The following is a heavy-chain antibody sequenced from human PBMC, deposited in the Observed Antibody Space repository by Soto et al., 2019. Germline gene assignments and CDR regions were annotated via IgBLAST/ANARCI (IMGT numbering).Heavy chain of an antibody. D-gene: IGHD2-2*01. CDR3: ARVVPGAEAWFGP. V-gene: IGHV1-18*01. CDR1: GYTFSNYG. J-gene: IGHJ5*02. Sequence: ASVKVSCKTSGYTFSNYGITWVRQAPGQPLEWLGWISLYSDGTNYAQRFQGRVSMTTDTSTTTAYMELRSLRSDDTAVYYCARVVPGAEAWFGPWGQGTLVTVSS. CDR2: ISLYSDGT.